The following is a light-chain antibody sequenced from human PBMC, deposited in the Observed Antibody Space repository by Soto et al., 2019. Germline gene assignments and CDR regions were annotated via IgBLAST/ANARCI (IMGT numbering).Light chain of an antibody. J-gene: IGLJ2*01. CDR1: SSNIGKNY. Sequence: QSVLTQPPSVSAAPGQKVTISCSGSSSNIGKNYVSWYQQLPRTAPKLLISDDNKRPSGIPDRFSGSKSGTSATLGITGLQTGDEADYYCATWDTSLSAVLLGGGTKLTVL. CDR2: DDN. CDR3: ATWDTSLSAVL. V-gene: IGLV1-51*01.